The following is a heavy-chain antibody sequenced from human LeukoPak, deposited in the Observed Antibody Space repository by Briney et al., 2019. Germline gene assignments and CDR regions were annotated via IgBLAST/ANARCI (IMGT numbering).Heavy chain of an antibody. V-gene: IGHV3-7*03. CDR1: GFTFSSYW. CDR3: AKDDAWLRFGE. D-gene: IGHD3-10*01. CDR2: IKQDGSEK. J-gene: IGHJ1*01. Sequence: GGSLRLSCAASGFTFSSYWMSWVRQASGKGLEWVANIKQDGSEKYYADSVKGRFTISRDNSKNTLYLEVISLTAEDTAVYYCAKDDAWLRFGEWSQGTLVTVSS.